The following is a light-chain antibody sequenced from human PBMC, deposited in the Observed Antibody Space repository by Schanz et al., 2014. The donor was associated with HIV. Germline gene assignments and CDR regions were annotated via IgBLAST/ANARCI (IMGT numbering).Light chain of an antibody. CDR3: QQYGTSLIT. CDR1: ESVSSSL. Sequence: EIVLTQSPGTLSLSPGERATLSCRASESVSSSLLAWYQQTPGQAPRLLIYDASSRATGIPDRFSGSGSGTDFTLTIIRLEPEDFAVYYCQQYGTSLITFGQGTRLEI. J-gene: IGKJ5*01. CDR2: DAS. V-gene: IGKV3-20*01.